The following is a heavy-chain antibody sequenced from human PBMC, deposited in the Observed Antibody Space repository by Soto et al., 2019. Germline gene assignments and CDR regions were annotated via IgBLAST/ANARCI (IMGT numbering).Heavy chain of an antibody. J-gene: IGHJ6*03. CDR3: ARKGAAASYAHYYMDV. V-gene: IGHV4-59*01. Sequence: QVQLQESGPGLVKPSETLSLTCTVSGGSISHYYWSWIQHPPGKGLQWIGYVYYSGNTNYNPSLESRVTTSVDPSSNRFSLNLTSATAAYTALYYCARKGAAASYAHYYMDVWGRGTAVTVSS. D-gene: IGHD6-13*01. CDR2: VYYSGNT. CDR1: GGSISHYY.